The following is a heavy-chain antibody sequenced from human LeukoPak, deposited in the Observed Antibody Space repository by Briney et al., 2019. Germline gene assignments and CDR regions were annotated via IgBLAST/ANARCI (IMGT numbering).Heavy chain of an antibody. J-gene: IGHJ4*02. CDR3: ARANALYCSSTSCLFDY. Sequence: ASVKVSCKASGYTFTDYYIHCVRQAPGQRLEWMAWINPNSGGTYYAQNFHDTITLTRDTSISTAYMELSRLRSDDTAIYYCARANALYCSSTSCLFDYWGQGTLVTVSS. D-gene: IGHD2-2*01. CDR2: INPNSGGT. CDR1: GYTFTDYY. V-gene: IGHV1-2*02.